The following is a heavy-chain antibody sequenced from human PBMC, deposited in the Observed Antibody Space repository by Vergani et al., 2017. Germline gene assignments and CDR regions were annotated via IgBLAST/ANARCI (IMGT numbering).Heavy chain of an antibody. J-gene: IGHJ4*02. D-gene: IGHD3-16*01. CDR3: VKDTGIQLWQHFES. Sequence: EVQLLESGGGLVQPGGSLRLSCEASGFSFPGYAMSWVRQAPGKGLEWVSGISWNSGAVDYADSVRGRFTISRDNAKNSLFLEMNNLRPEDTAFYYCVKDTGIQLWQHFESWGQGILVTVSS. V-gene: IGHV3-9*01. CDR2: ISWNSGAV. CDR1: GFSFPGYA.